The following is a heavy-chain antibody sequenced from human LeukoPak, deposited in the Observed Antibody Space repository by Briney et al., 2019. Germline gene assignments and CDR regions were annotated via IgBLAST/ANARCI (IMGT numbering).Heavy chain of an antibody. J-gene: IGHJ4*02. CDR1: GFSFSSYE. V-gene: IGHV3-48*03. CDR3: VREGLGFAHGFDY. CDR2: INNIGDII. Sequence: GGSLRLSCAASGFSFSSYEMNWVRQAPGKGLEWVSYINNIGDIIYYADSVKGRFTISRDNAKNSLYLQMNSLRAEDTAVYHCVREGLGFAHGFDYWGQEALVIVSS. D-gene: IGHD2-8*01.